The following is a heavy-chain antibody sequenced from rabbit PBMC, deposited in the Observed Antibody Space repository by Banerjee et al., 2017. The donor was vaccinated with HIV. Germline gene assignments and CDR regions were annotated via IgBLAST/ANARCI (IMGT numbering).Heavy chain of an antibody. D-gene: IGHD6-1*01. CDR2: IGTGSGTT. CDR3: ARDVSGDGYGYLEL. Sequence: QSLEESGGGLVKPGASLTLTCTAFGFTISSVSWMCWVRQAPGKRPEWIACIGTGSGTTYYATWAKGRFTISKTSSTTVTLQMTSLTAADTATYFCARDVSGDGYGYLELWGQGTLVTVS. CDR1: GFTISSVSW. J-gene: IGHJ3*01. V-gene: IGHV1S40*01.